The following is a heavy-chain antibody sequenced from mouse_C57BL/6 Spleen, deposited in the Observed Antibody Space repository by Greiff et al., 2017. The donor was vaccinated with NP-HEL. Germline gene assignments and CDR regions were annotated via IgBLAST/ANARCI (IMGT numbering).Heavy chain of an antibody. CDR1: GYAFSSSW. J-gene: IGHJ3*01. CDR2: IYPGDGDT. D-gene: IGHD1-1*01. V-gene: IGHV1-82*01. Sequence: QVKLKESGPELVKPGASVKISCKASGYAFSSSWMNWVKQRPGKGLEWIGRIYPGDGDTNYNGKFKGKATLTADKSSSTAYMQLSSLTSEDSAVYFCARGITTVVATPYWGQGTLVTVSA. CDR3: ARGITTVVATPY.